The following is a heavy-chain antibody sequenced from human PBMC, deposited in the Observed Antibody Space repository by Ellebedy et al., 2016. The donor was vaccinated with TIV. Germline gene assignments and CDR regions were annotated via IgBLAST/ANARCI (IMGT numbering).Heavy chain of an antibody. D-gene: IGHD6-19*01. CDR3: ARDGGKAVAGVLDY. CDR2: IYHSGST. CDR1: GYSISSGYY. J-gene: IGHJ4*02. Sequence: SETLSLTXTVSGYSISSGYYWGWIRPPPGKGLEWIGSIYHSGSTYYNPSLKSRVTMSVDTSKNQFSLKLSSVTAADTAVYYCARDGGKAVAGVLDYWGQGTLVTVSS. V-gene: IGHV4-38-2*02.